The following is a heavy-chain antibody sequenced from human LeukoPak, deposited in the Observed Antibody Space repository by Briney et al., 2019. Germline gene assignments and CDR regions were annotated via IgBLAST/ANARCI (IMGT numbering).Heavy chain of an antibody. CDR1: GYTFTSYA. CDR3: ARDYPALGYCTSISCSFFDH. CDR2: INTNTGNP. D-gene: IGHD2-2*01. V-gene: IGHV7-4-1*02. J-gene: IGHJ4*02. Sequence: ASVKVSCKASGYTFTSYAMNWVRQAPGQGLEWMGWINTNTGNPTYAQGFTGRFVFSLDTSVSTAYLQISSLKAEDTAVYYCARDYPALGYCTSISCSFFDHWGQGTLVTVSS.